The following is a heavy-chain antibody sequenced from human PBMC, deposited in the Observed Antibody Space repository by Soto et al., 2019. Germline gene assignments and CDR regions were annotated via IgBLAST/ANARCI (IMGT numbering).Heavy chain of an antibody. CDR1: GFTFSSYW. D-gene: IGHD3-3*01. J-gene: IGHJ6*02. V-gene: IGHV3-74*01. Sequence: PGGSLRLSCAASGFTFSSYWMHWVRQAPGKGLVWVSRINSDGSSTSYADSVKGRFTISRDNAKNTLYLQMNSLRAEDTAVYYCARERLDDFWSASAAGMDVWAKGPRSPSP. CDR3: ARERLDDFWSASAAGMDV. CDR2: INSDGSST.